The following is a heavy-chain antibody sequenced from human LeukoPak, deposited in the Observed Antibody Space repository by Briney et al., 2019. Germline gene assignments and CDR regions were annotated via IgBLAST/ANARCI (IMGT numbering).Heavy chain of an antibody. CDR1: GFTFNTYG. D-gene: IGHD2-15*01. CDR2: IWYDGSDK. V-gene: IGHV3-33*01. CDR3: ARVGRDSQHLDY. Sequence: PGRSLRLSCAASGFTFNTYGMNWVRQAPGKGLEWVAIIWYDGSDKYYADSVKGRLTISRDNSKNTMYLQMNSLRAEDTAVYYCARVGRDSQHLDYWGPGTLVTVSS. J-gene: IGHJ4*02.